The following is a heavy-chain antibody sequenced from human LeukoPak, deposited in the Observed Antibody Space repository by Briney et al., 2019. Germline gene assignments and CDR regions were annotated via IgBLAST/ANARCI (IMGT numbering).Heavy chain of an antibody. V-gene: IGHV3-30*18. J-gene: IGHJ4*02. CDR1: GFTFGSYG. CDR3: AKVIDYGDYVGIFDY. CDR2: ISYDGSNK. Sequence: GMSLRLSCAASGFTFGSYGMHWVRQAPGKGLEWVAVISYDGSNKYYADSVKGRFTISRDNSKNTLYLQMNSLRAEDTPVYYCAKVIDYGDYVGIFDYWGQGTLVTVSS. D-gene: IGHD4-17*01.